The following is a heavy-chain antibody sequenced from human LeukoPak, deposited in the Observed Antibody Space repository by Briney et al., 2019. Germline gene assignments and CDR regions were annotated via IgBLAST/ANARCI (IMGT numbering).Heavy chain of an antibody. J-gene: IGHJ1*01. V-gene: IGHV4-59*12. D-gene: IGHD6-13*01. Sequence: SETPSLTCTVSGGSISSYYWSWIRQPPGKGLEWIGYIYYSGSTNYNPSLKSRVTISVDTSKNQFSLKLSSVTAADTAVYYCAREELTRYSSSWCFQHWGQGTLVTVSS. CDR1: GGSISSYY. CDR3: AREELTRYSSSWCFQH. CDR2: IYYSGST.